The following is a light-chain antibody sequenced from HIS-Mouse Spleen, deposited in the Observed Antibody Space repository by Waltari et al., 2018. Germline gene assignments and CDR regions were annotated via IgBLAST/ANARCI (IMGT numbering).Light chain of an antibody. Sequence: DIQRTQSPSSLSASVGDRVTITGRASQSISSYLNWYQQKPGKAPKLLIYAASSLQSGVPSRFSGSGSGTDFTLTISSLQPEDFATYYCQQSFSTLRTFGPGTKVDIK. J-gene: IGKJ3*01. CDR3: QQSFSTLRT. CDR1: QSISSY. V-gene: IGKV1-39*01. CDR2: AAS.